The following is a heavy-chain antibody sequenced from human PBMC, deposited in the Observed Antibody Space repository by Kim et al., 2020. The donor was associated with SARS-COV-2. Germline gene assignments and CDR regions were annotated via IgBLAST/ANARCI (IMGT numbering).Heavy chain of an antibody. D-gene: IGHD6-19*01. CDR1: GGTFSSYA. CDR2: IIPIFGTA. V-gene: IGHV1-69*13. Sequence: SVKVSCKASGGTFSSYAISWVRQAPGQGLEWMGGIIPIFGTANYAQKFQGRVTITADESTSTAYMELSSLRSEDTAVYYCARAGYSSGWANYNYYGMDVWGQGTTVTVSS. CDR3: ARAGYSSGWANYNYYGMDV. J-gene: IGHJ6*02.